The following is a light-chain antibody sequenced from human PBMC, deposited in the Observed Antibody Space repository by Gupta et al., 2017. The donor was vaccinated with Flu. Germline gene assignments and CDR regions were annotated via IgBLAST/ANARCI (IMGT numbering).Light chain of an antibody. CDR2: EVT. J-gene: IGLJ3*02. CDR3: SSYAGSNNLL. Sequence: QSAMTQPPSASGSPGQSVPISCTGSTSDVGAYNYVSWYQQHPGKVPKLIIYEVTKRPSGVPYRFSGSKSGNTSSLTVSGLRAEDEADYYCSSYAGSNNLLFGGGTKVTVL. V-gene: IGLV2-8*01. CDR1: TSDVGAYNY.